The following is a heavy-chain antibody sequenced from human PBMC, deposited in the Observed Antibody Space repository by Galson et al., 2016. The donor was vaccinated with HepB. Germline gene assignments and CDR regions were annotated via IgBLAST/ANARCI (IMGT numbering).Heavy chain of an antibody. V-gene: IGHV3-15*01. J-gene: IGHJ6*02. CDR2: IKSKTDGGAT. CDR1: GFTFSNAW. CDR3: RYGMDV. Sequence: SLRLSCAASGFTFSNAWMSWVRQAPGKGLEWVCRIKSKTDGGATDYAAPVKGRFSISRADSKNTLHMQMNSLKTADTAVYYCRYGMDVWGQGATVTVSS.